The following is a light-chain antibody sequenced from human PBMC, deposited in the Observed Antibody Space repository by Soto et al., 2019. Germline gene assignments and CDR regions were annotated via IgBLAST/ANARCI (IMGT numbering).Light chain of an antibody. V-gene: IGKV3-15*01. Sequence: DIVVTQSPATLSASPGERVTLSCRASQFVSSRLAWYQQRPGQVPRLLIYDTSTRAPGISPRFSGSGSGTEFTLPISSLQSEDFAGYYCQEYIQWPPGMFGPGTTVDIK. CDR1: QFVSSR. J-gene: IGKJ1*01. CDR2: DTS. CDR3: QEYIQWPPGM.